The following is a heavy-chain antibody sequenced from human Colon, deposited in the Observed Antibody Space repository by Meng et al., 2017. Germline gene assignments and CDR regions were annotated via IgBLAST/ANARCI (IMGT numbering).Heavy chain of an antibody. D-gene: IGHD6-19*01. CDR2: ISQSGSS. Sequence: QLQLQESGPGLVKPSGTLSLTCAVSGGSISSTNWWSWIRQPPGKGLEWIGEISQSGSSNYNPSLKSRVTMSLDKSKNHFFLNLSSVSAADTAVYYCARHGGWHFDYWGQGTLVTVSS. CDR1: GGSISSTNW. CDR3: ARHGGWHFDY. J-gene: IGHJ4*02. V-gene: IGHV4-4*02.